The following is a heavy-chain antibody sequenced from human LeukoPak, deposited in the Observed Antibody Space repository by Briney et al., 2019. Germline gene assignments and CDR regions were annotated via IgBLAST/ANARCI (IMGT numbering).Heavy chain of an antibody. J-gene: IGHJ4*02. CDR1: GGSISSSSYY. CDR2: IYYSGST. V-gene: IGHV4-39*01. D-gene: IGHD6-19*01. CDR3: ARHARYSSGWYDLLDY. Sequence: SETLSLTCTVSGGSISSSSYYWGWIRQPAGKGLEWIGSIYYSGSTYYNPSLKSRVTISVDTSKNQFSLKLSSVTAADTAVYYCARHARYSSGWYDLLDYWGQGTLVTVSS.